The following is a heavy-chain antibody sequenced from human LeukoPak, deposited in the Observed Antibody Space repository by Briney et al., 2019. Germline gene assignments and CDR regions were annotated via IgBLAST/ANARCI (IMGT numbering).Heavy chain of an antibody. V-gene: IGHV1-18*01. CDR3: ARRSGGFWRGYYYYYMDV. D-gene: IGHD3-3*01. J-gene: IGHJ6*03. CDR2: ISAYNGNT. CDR1: GYTFTSYG. Sequence: ASVKVSCKASGYTFTSYGISWVRQAPGQGLEWMGWISAYNGNTNYAQKLQGRVTMTTDTSTSTAYMELRSLRSDDTAVYYCARRSGGFWRGYYYYYMDVWGKGTTVTVSS.